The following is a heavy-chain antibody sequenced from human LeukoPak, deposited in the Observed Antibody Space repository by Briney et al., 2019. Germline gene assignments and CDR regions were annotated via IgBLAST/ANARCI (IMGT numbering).Heavy chain of an antibody. V-gene: IGHV3-7*01. Sequence: GGSLRLSCAASGFTFSSYWMSWVRQAPGKGLEWVANIKQDGSEKYYVDSVKGRFTISRDDAKNSLYLQMNSLRAEDTAVYYCARSSNYEDYYYYYGMDVWGQGTTVTVSS. D-gene: IGHD4-11*01. CDR3: ARSSNYEDYYYYYGMDV. J-gene: IGHJ6*02. CDR2: IKQDGSEK. CDR1: GFTFSSYW.